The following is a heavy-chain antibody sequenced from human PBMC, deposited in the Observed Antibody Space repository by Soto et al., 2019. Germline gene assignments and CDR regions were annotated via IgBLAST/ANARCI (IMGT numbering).Heavy chain of an antibody. CDR2: IWYDGSNK. J-gene: IGHJ6*02. Sequence: QVRLVESGGGVVQPGRSLRLSCAASGFTFSHYGMHWVRQAPGKGLEWVALIWYDGSNKYFADSVKGRFIISRDNSKDTLYLQMNSLRVEDTAVYYCARGDGFYHYYGMDVWGQGTTVTVSS. CDR1: GFTFSHYG. V-gene: IGHV3-33*01. CDR3: ARGDGFYHYYGMDV.